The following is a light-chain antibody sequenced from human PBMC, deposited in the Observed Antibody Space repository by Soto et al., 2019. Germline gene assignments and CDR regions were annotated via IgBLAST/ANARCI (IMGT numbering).Light chain of an antibody. V-gene: IGLV1-44*01. Sequence: QSGLTQPPSASGTPGQIITISCSGSTSNIGSNTVSWYQQLPGTAPKLLIHSNNQRPSGVPDRFSGSKSGTSASLAISGLQSEDEADYSCAAWDDSLNGVVFGGGTQLTVL. CDR2: SNN. CDR3: AAWDDSLNGVV. J-gene: IGLJ2*01. CDR1: TSNIGSNT.